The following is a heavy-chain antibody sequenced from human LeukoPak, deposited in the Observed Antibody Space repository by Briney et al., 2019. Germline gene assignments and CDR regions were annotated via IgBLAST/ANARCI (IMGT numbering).Heavy chain of an antibody. D-gene: IGHD2-2*01. CDR1: GGSFSGYY. J-gene: IGHJ5*02. CDR2: INHSGST. CDR3: ARGGIVQDIVVVPAASNWFDP. Sequence: SETLSLTCAVYGGSFSGYYWSWIRQPPGKGLEWIGEINHSGSTNYNPSLKSRVTISVDTSKNQFSLKLGSVTAADTAVYYCARGGIVQDIVVVPAASNWFDPWGQGTLVTVSS. V-gene: IGHV4-34*01.